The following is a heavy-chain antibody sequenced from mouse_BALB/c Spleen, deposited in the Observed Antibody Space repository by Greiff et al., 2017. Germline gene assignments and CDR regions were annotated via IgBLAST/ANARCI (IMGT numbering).Heavy chain of an antibody. J-gene: IGHJ2*01. D-gene: IGHD4-1*02. CDR3: ARDAPTGDYFDY. CDR2: ISSGGSYT. CDR1: GFTFSSYA. V-gene: IGHV5-9-4*01. Sequence: EVQGVESGGGLVKPGGSLKLSCAASGFTFSSYAMSWVRQSPEKRLEWVAEISSGGSYTYYPDTVTGRFTISRDNAKNTLYLEMSSLRSEDTAMYYCARDAPTGDYFDYWGQGTTLTVSS.